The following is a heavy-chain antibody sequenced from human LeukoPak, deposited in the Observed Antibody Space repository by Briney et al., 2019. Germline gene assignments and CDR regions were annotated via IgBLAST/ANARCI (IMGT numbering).Heavy chain of an antibody. J-gene: IGHJ4*02. D-gene: IGHD1-26*01. CDR3: ARDNVGATPFDY. V-gene: IGHV3-7*05. Sequence: GGSLRLSCAASGFTFSYFWMSWVRQAPGKGLEWVANLNLDGSENHYVDSVKGRFTISRDNARKSLYLQMNSLRAEDTAVYYCARDNVGATPFDYWGQGTLVTVS. CDR1: GFTFSYFW. CDR2: LNLDGSEN.